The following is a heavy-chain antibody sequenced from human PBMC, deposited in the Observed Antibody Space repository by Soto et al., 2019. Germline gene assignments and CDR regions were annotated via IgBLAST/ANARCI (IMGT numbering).Heavy chain of an antibody. CDR3: ARGNPGGSGSYPYYLDY. Sequence: SVKVSCKASGGTFSSYAISWVRQAPGQGLEWMGGIIPIFGTANYAQKFQGRVTITADESTSTAYMELSSLRSEDTAVYYCARGNPGGSGSYPYYLDYWGQGTLVTVSS. CDR2: IIPIFGTA. J-gene: IGHJ4*02. CDR1: GGTFSSYA. V-gene: IGHV1-69*13. D-gene: IGHD3-10*01.